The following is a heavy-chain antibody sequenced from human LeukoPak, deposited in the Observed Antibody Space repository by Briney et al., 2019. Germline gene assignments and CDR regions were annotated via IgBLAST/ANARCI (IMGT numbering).Heavy chain of an antibody. V-gene: IGHV3-21*01. CDR1: GFTFSSYR. CDR2: ISSSSSYI. CDR3: ARELRGIQLWYFDY. Sequence: GGSLRLSCAASGFTFSSYRMNWVRQAPGKGLEWVSSISSSSSYIYYADSVKGRFTISRDNAKNSLYLQMNSLRAEDTAVYYCARELRGIQLWYFDYWGQGTLVTVSS. J-gene: IGHJ4*02. D-gene: IGHD5-18*01.